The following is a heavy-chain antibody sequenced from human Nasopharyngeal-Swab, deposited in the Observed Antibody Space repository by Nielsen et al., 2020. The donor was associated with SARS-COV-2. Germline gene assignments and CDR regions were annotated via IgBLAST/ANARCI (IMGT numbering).Heavy chain of an antibody. D-gene: IGHD3-10*01. CDR3: ARGRRVVRGVIITNYYYYYYMDV. CDR2: INHSGNT. J-gene: IGHJ6*03. Sequence: RQAPGKGLEWIGEINHSGNTNYNPSLKSRVTISVDTSKNQFSLKRSSVTAADTAVYYCARGRRVVRGVIITNYYYYYYMDVWGKGTTVTVSS. V-gene: IGHV4-34*01.